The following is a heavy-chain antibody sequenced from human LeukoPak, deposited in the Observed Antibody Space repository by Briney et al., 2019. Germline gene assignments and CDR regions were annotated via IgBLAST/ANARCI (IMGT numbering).Heavy chain of an antibody. J-gene: IGHJ4*02. V-gene: IGHV3-66*01. Sequence: PGGSLRLSCAASGFTVSNNYMSWVRQAPGKGLEWVSLIYSGGNTYFADSVKGRFSLTRDNSKNTLYLQMNSLRAEDTAVYYCARSYFYESSGYYYPDYWGQGTLVTVSS. D-gene: IGHD3-22*01. CDR1: GFTVSNNY. CDR3: ARSYFYESSGYYYPDY. CDR2: IYSGGNT.